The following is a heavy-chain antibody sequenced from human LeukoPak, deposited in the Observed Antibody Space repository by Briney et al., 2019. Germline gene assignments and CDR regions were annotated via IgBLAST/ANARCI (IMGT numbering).Heavy chain of an antibody. CDR3: ARDPGYSSGWFDY. V-gene: IGHV3-21*01. D-gene: IGHD6-19*01. J-gene: IGHJ4*02. CDR2: ISASSNFI. CDR1: GFTFSSYE. Sequence: PGGSLRLSCAASGFTFSSYEMNWVRQAPGQGLELVSSISASSNFISYADSVKGRFTISRDNSKKSLYLQMNSVRAEDTAVYYCARDPGYSSGWFDYWGQGALVTVSS.